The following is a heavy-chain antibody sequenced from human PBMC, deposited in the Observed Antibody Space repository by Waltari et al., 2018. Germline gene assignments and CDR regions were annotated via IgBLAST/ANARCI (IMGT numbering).Heavy chain of an antibody. CDR3: VTGRTMRSVGGILVIEHGLRAGYFQF. V-gene: IGHV1-24*01. Sequence: QVQVVQSGAEVKNPGASVKVHCRVPGYTLYAVSIHWVRQPSGKGLGWMGGFDPEQRETVYSQNLQGRVTITEDATTDTAYMQLTSLRPDDTAVYYCVTGRTMRSVGGILVIEHGLRAGYFQFWGQGTLVVVSS. J-gene: IGHJ1*01. D-gene: IGHD3-16*02. CDR2: FDPEQRET. CDR1: GYTLYAVS.